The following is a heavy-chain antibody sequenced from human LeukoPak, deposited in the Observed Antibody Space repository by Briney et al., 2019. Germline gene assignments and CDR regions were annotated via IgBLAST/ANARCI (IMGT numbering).Heavy chain of an antibody. CDR1: GGSFSGFY. V-gene: IGHV4-34*01. J-gene: IGHJ3*02. D-gene: IGHD5-18*01. CDR2: INHSGST. CDR3: AGCGYRSGGRYAFDI. Sequence: PSETLSLTCAVYGGSFSGFYWSWIRQPPGKGLEWIGEINHSGSTNYNPSLKSRVTISVDTSKTQFSLKLRTVTAADTAVYYCAGCGYRSGGRYAFDIWGQGTVVTVSS.